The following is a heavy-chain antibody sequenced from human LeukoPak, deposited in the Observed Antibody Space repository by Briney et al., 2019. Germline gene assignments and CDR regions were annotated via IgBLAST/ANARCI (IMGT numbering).Heavy chain of an antibody. J-gene: IGHJ6*02. V-gene: IGHV4-30-4*01. D-gene: IGHD3-10*01. Sequence: SETLSLTCTVSGVSISSGDYYWSWIRQPPGKGLEWIGYIYYSGSTYYNPSLKSRVTISVDTSKNQFSLKLSSVTAADTAVYYCARDYYYGSGSYPYGMDVWGQGTTVTVSS. CDR2: IYYSGST. CDR1: GVSISSGDYY. CDR3: ARDYYYGSGSYPYGMDV.